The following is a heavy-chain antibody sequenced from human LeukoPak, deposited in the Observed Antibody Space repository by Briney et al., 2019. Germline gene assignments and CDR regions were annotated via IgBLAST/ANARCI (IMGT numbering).Heavy chain of an antibody. CDR1: GGSISSYY. CDR2: VHYSGST. CDR3: ASLTTAGGYYYYGMDV. D-gene: IGHD1-1*01. V-gene: IGHV4-59*01. J-gene: IGHJ6*02. Sequence: SETLPLTCTVSGGSISSYYWSWIRQPPGKGLEWIGYVHYSGSTNYNPSLKSRLTISVDTSKNQFSLKLSSVTAADTAVYYCASLTTAGGYYYYGMDVWGQGTTVTVSS.